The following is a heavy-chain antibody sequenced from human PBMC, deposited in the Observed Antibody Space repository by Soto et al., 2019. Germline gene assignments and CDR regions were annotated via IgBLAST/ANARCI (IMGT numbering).Heavy chain of an antibody. CDR2: MSNSGRRT. V-gene: IGHV3-23*01. Sequence: VQLLESGGGLVQPGGSLRLSCAASGFTFSNYAMSWVRQAPGKGLEWVSGMSNSGRRTYYADSVKGRFIISRDNSKNTPYLQMNSLRPEDTAVYYCAEAYFDILTGYFGDYWGQGTLVSVSS. D-gene: IGHD3-9*01. J-gene: IGHJ4*02. CDR1: GFTFSNYA. CDR3: AEAYFDILTGYFGDY.